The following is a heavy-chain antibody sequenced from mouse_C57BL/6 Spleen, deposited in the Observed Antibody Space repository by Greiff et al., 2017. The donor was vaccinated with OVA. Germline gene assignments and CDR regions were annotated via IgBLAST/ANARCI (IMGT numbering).Heavy chain of an antibody. J-gene: IGHJ4*01. Sequence: EVKLVESEGGLVQPGSSMKLSCTASGFTFSDYYMAWVRQVPEKGLEWVANINYDGSSTYYLDSLKSRFIISRDTAKNILYLQMSSLKSEDTATYYCAREGFTTVVATSYFAMDYWGPGTSVTVSS. CDR1: GFTFSDYY. CDR2: INYDGSST. CDR3: AREGFTTVVATSYFAMDY. D-gene: IGHD1-1*01. V-gene: IGHV5-16*01.